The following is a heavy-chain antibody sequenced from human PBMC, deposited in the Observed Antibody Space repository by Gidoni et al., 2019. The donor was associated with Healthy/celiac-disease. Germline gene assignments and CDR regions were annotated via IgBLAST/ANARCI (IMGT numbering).Heavy chain of an antibody. CDR2: IIPIFGTA. Sequence: QVQLVQSGAEVKKPGSSVKVSCKASGGTFSSYAISGVRQAPGQGLEWRGGIIPIFGTANYAQKFQGRVTITADESTSTAYMELSSLRSEDTAVYYCARDRCSSTSCYSQARIDWYFDLWGRGTLVTVSS. CDR1: GGTFSSYA. V-gene: IGHV1-69*01. CDR3: ARDRCSSTSCYSQARIDWYFDL. J-gene: IGHJ2*01. D-gene: IGHD2-2*01.